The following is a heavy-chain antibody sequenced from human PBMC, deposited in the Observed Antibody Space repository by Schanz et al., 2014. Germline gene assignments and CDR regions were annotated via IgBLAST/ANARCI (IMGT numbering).Heavy chain of an antibody. CDR3: AKVDRTRYYAMDV. D-gene: IGHD3-9*01. CDR2: IIPILDKT. Sequence: QVQLVQSGAEVKKPGSSVKVSCKASGGTFTSYGITWVRQAPGQGLEWMGRIIPILDKTNYAQKFQGRVTMTADKSTSTVYMEVSGLRSEDTAVYYCAKVDRTRYYAMDVWGRGTTVTVSS. J-gene: IGHJ6*02. V-gene: IGHV1-69*04. CDR1: GGTFTSYG.